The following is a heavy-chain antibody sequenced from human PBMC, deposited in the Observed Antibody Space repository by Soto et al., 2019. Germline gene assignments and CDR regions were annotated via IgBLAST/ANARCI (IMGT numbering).Heavy chain of an antibody. Sequence: GGSLRLSCAASGFTFSSYGMHWVRQAPGKGLEWVAVISYDGSNKYYADSVKGRFTISRDNSKNTLYLQMNSPRAEDTAVFYFAKEDIVVVVVAIWGVFDIWGQGTMVTVSS. CDR1: GFTFSSYG. J-gene: IGHJ3*02. CDR3: AKEDIVVVVVAIWGVFDI. V-gene: IGHV3-30*18. CDR2: ISYDGSNK. D-gene: IGHD2-15*01.